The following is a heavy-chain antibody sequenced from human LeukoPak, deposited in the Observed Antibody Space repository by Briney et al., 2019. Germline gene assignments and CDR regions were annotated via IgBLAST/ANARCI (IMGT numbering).Heavy chain of an antibody. CDR2: ISSSSSYI. Sequence: PGGSLRLSCAASGFTFSSYSMTWVRQAPGKGLEWVSSISSSSSYIYYADSVKGRFTISRDNAKNSLYLQMNSLRAEDTAVYYCARRGTLLAFDIWGQGTMVTVSS. D-gene: IGHD3-16*01. CDR3: ARRGTLLAFDI. J-gene: IGHJ3*02. V-gene: IGHV3-21*01. CDR1: GFTFSSYS.